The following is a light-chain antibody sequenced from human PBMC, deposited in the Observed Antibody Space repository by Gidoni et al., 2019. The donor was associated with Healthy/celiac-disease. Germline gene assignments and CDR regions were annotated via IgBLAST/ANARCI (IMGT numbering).Light chain of an antibody. CDR2: LGS. CDR3: MQALQTPLT. V-gene: IGKV2-28*01. CDR1: QSLLHSNGYNY. Sequence: MTQSRLALPVTPGEPASISCRSSQSLLHSNGYNYLDWYLQKPGQSPQLLIYLGSNRASGVPDRFSGSGSGTDFTLKISRVEAEDVGVYYCMQALQTPLTFGGXTKVEIK. J-gene: IGKJ4*01.